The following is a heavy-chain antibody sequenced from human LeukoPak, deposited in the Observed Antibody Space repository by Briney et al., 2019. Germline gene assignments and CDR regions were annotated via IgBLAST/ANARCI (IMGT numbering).Heavy chain of an antibody. V-gene: IGHV4-31*03. Sequence: SSETLSLTCTVSGGSISSGGYYWSWIRQHPGKGLEWIGYIYYSGSTYYNPSLKSRVTISVDTSKNQFSLKLSSVTAADTAVYYCARDNRNYDFWSGYYAFDYWGQGTPVTVSS. CDR2: IYYSGST. CDR3: ARDNRNYDFWSGYYAFDY. CDR1: GGSISSGGYY. D-gene: IGHD3-3*01. J-gene: IGHJ4*02.